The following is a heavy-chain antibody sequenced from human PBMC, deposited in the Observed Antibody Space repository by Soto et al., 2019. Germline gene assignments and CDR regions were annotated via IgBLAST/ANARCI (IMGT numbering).Heavy chain of an antibody. CDR3: ARAPGLRYFDWSPDY. Sequence: ASVKVSCKASGYTFTSYAMHWVRQAPGQRLEWMGWINAGNGNTKYSQKFQGRVTITRDTSASTAYMELSSLRSEGTAVYYCARAPGLRYFDWSPDYWGQGTLVTVSS. CDR2: INAGNGNT. D-gene: IGHD3-9*01. V-gene: IGHV1-3*01. J-gene: IGHJ4*02. CDR1: GYTFTSYA.